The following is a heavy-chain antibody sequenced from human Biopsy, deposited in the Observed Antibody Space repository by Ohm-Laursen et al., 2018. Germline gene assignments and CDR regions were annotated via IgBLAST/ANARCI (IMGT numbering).Heavy chain of an antibody. Sequence: TLSLTCIVSGASMTGYFWTWVRQPAGKGLEWIGHIYTIGDTTYNPSLESRVTMSLDTSKNQFSLKMTSLTAADTAVYYCAGIVLGPTNDAFDIWGQGTMVTVSS. D-gene: IGHD1-26*01. J-gene: IGHJ3*02. CDR2: IYTIGDT. V-gene: IGHV4-4*07. CDR3: AGIVLGPTNDAFDI. CDR1: GASMTGYF.